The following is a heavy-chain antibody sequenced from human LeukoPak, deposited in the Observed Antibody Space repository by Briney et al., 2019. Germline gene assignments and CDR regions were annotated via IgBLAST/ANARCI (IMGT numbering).Heavy chain of an antibody. D-gene: IGHD3-3*01. J-gene: IGHJ6*02. CDR2: IYYSGST. CDR3: ARTYDFWTLNGGMDV. V-gene: IGHV4-31*03. CDR1: GGSISSGGYY. Sequence: SETLSLTCTVSGGSISSGGYYWSWIRQHPGKGLEWIGYIYYSGSTYYNPSLKSRVTISVDTSRNQFSLKLSSVTAADTAVYYCARTYDFWTLNGGMDVWGQGTTVTVS.